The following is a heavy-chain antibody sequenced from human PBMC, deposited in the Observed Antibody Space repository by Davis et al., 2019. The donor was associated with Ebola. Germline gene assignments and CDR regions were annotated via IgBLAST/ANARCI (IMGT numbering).Heavy chain of an antibody. Sequence: SETLSLTCTVSGGSISSYYWSWIRQPAGKGLEWIGRIYTSGSTNYNPSLKRRVNMSVDTSTNQLHLKLSSVTAADTAVYYCARDLYGSGSYLSYYYYGMDVWGQGTTVTVSS. CDR2: IYTSGST. J-gene: IGHJ6*02. V-gene: IGHV4-4*07. CDR1: GGSISSYY. D-gene: IGHD3-10*01. CDR3: ARDLYGSGSYLSYYYYGMDV.